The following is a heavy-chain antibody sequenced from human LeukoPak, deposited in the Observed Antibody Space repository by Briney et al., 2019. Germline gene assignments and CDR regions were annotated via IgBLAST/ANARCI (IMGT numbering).Heavy chain of an antibody. CDR2: IIPIFGTA. CDR1: GGTFSSYA. V-gene: IGHV1-69*13. D-gene: IGHD6-13*01. Sequence: ASVKVSCKASGGTFSSYAISWVRQAPEQGLEWMGGIIPIFGTANYAQKFQGRVTITADESTSTAYMELSSLRSEDTAVYYCARDSGIAAASRNNWFDPWGQGTLVTVSS. J-gene: IGHJ5*02. CDR3: ARDSGIAAASRNNWFDP.